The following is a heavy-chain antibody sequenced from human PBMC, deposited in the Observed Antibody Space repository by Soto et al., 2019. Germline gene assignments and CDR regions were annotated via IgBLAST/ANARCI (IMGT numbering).Heavy chain of an antibody. D-gene: IGHD3-22*01. CDR1: GGTFSGYY. V-gene: IGHV4-59*01. J-gene: IGHJ6*02. CDR2: IYYSGST. Sequence: PSETLSLTCTVYGGTFSGYYLSWIRQHPGKGLEWIGYIYYSGSTNYNPSLKSRVTISVDTSKNQFSLKLSSVTAADTAVYYCARDHDSSGPQGGDYYGMDVWGQGTTVTVSS. CDR3: ARDHDSSGPQGGDYYGMDV.